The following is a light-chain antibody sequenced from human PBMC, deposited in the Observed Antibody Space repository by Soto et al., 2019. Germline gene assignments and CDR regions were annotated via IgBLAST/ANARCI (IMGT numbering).Light chain of an antibody. V-gene: IGKV1-39*01. CDR1: QRISNY. CDR3: QQSYSTPYT. J-gene: IGKJ2*01. CDR2: AAS. Sequence: DIQMTQSPSSLSSSVGDRVTITCRASQRISNYLYWYQQKPGKAPKLLIYAASSLQSGVPSRFSGSGSGTDFTLTISSLQPEDFATYYCQQSYSTPYTFGQGTKLEIK.